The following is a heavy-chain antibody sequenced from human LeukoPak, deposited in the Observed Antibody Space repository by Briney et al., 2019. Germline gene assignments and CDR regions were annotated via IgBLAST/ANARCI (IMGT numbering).Heavy chain of an antibody. CDR2: ISWNSGSI. J-gene: IGHJ4*02. V-gene: IGHV3-9*01. D-gene: IGHD3-10*01. Sequence: PGGSLRLSCAASGFTFDDYAMHWVRQAPGKGLEWVSGISWNSGSIVYADSVKGRFTISRDNAKNSLYLQMNSLRAEDTALYYCAKGSGSGSYLGDYYFDYWGQGTLVTVSA. CDR3: AKGSGSGSYLGDYYFDY. CDR1: GFTFDDYA.